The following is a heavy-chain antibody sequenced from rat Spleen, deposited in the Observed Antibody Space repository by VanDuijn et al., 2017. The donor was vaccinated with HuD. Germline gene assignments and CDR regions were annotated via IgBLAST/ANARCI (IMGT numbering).Heavy chain of an antibody. CDR2: ISSDGGGT. D-gene: IGHD1-11*01. CDR1: GFTFSDYY. V-gene: IGHV5-22*01. CDR3: ARPSTETYCFDY. J-gene: IGHJ2*01. Sequence: EVQLVESGGGLVQPGRSLKLSCAASGFTFSDYYMAWVRQAPTKGLEWVASISSDGGGTYYRDSVKGRFTVSRDNAKSTLYLHMNSLRSEDTATYYCARPSTETYCFDYWGQGVMVTVSS.